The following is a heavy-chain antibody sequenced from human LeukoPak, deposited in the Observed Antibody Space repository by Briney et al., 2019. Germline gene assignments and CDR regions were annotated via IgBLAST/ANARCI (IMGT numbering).Heavy chain of an antibody. CDR3: ARRGTSSSLDF. CDR1: GGSISSYY. CDR2: IYSSGST. Sequence: PSETLSLTCTVSGGSISSYYWSWIRQPPGKGLEWIGYIYSSGSTNYNPSLKSQVTISVDTSKNQFSLMLSSVTAADTAVYYCARRGTSSSLDFWGQGTLVIVPS. J-gene: IGHJ4*02. D-gene: IGHD2-2*01. V-gene: IGHV4-59*08.